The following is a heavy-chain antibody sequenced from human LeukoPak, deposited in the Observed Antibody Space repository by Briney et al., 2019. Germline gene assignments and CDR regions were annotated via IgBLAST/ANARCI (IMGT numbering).Heavy chain of an antibody. CDR3: GREVDTPWDRGTDY. D-gene: IGHD5-18*01. Sequence: SQTLSLTCAISGDSVSSNTAAWTWIRQSPSRGLEWLGRTFYRSKLYNEYAVSVRSRITINPDTSRNQFYLQLNSVNPEDTAVYYCGREVDTPWDRGTDYWGQGTLVTVSS. CDR1: GDSVSSNTAA. V-gene: IGHV6-1*01. J-gene: IGHJ4*02. CDR2: TFYRSKLYN.